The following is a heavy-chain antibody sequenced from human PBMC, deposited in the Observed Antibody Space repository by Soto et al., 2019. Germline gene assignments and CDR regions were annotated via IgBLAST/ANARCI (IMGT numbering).Heavy chain of an antibody. J-gene: IGHJ4*02. D-gene: IGHD6-19*01. CDR2: INAGNGNT. CDR3: ARGGGAVADPPTYLGTDLDY. Sequence: QVQLVQSGAEVKKPGASVKVSCKASGYTFTSYAMHWVRQAPGQRLEWMGWINAGNGNTKYSQKFQGRVTITRDTSASTAYMELSSLRSEDTAVYYCARGGGAVADPPTYLGTDLDYWGQGTLVTVSS. CDR1: GYTFTSYA. V-gene: IGHV1-3*01.